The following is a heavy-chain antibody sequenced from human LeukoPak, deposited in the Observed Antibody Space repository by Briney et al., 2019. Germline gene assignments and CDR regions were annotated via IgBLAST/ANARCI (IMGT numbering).Heavy chain of an antibody. CDR2: FYYSGST. D-gene: IGHD1-26*01. CDR1: GGSIGTYY. J-gene: IGHJ4*02. Sequence: SETLSLTCTVSGGSIGTYYWNWIRHPPGQGLEWIGYFYYSGSTNYNPSLKSRVTMSVDTSKNQFSLKPSSVTAADTAVYYCARNRVVGAISLGYWGQGTLVTVSS. V-gene: IGHV4-59*08. CDR3: ARNRVVGAISLGY.